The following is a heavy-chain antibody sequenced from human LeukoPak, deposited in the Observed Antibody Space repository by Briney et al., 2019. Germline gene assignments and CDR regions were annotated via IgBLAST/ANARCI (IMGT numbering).Heavy chain of an antibody. CDR1: GFTFSSYA. CDR3: AKLGYCSSTSCYVRLPDY. J-gene: IGHJ4*02. Sequence: GGSLRLSCAASGFTFSSYAMSWVGQAPGKGLEWVSAFRGSGGSTYSADSVKGRFTISRDNSKNTLYLQMNSLRAEDTAVYYCAKLGYCSSTSCYVRLPDYWGQGTLVTVSS. CDR2: FRGSGGST. V-gene: IGHV3-23*01. D-gene: IGHD2-2*01.